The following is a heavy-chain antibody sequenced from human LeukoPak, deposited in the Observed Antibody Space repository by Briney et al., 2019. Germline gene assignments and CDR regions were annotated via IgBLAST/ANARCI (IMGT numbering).Heavy chain of an antibody. V-gene: IGHV4-59*12. D-gene: IGHD1-14*01. CDR1: GGSISSYY. J-gene: IGHJ5*02. CDR3: ARSSGGWFDP. CDR2: IYHSGST. Sequence: PSETLSLTCTVSGGSISSYYWSWIRQPPGKGLEWIGYIYHSGSTYYNPSLKSRVTISVDRSKNQFSLKLSSVTAADTAVYYCARSSGGWFDPWGQGTLVTVSS.